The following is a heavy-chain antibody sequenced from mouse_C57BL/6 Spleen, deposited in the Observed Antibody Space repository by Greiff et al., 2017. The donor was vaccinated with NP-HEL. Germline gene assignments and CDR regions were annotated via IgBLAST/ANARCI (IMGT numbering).Heavy chain of an antibody. J-gene: IGHJ4*01. CDR3: ASRGGYYYYAMDY. V-gene: IGHV1-61*01. CDR2: IYPSDSET. Sequence: VQLQQPGAELVRPGSSVKLSCKASGYTFTSYWMDLVKQRPGQGLEWIGNIYPSDSETHYNQKFKDKATLTVDKSSSTAYMQLSSLTSEDSAVYYCASRGGYYYYAMDYWGQGTSVTVSS. CDR1: GYTFTSYW. D-gene: IGHD2-3*01.